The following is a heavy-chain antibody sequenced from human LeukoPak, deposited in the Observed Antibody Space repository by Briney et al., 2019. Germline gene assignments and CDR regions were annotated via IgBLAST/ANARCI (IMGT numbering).Heavy chain of an antibody. CDR1: GFTFDDYA. CDR3: AKTARRYSSSWYGAFDI. Sequence: GGSLRLSCAASGFTFDDYAMHWVRQAPGKGLEWVSGISWNSGSIGYADSVKGRFTISRDNAKNSLYLQMNSLRAEDTALYYCAKTARRYSSSWYGAFDIWGQGTMVTVSS. D-gene: IGHD6-13*01. J-gene: IGHJ3*02. V-gene: IGHV3-9*01. CDR2: ISWNSGSI.